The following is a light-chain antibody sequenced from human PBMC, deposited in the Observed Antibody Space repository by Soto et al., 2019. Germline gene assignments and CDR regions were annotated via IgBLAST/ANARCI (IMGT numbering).Light chain of an antibody. CDR3: QQYNNWWT. CDR1: QSISNN. CDR2: GAS. Sequence: EIVMTQSPATLSVSPGERATLSCRASQSISNNLAGYHQRPGQAPSLLIYGASTRATGTPARFRGSGSGTEFTLTLRGLQSEDFAVYYCQQYNNWWTFGQGTRVEIK. V-gene: IGKV3-15*01. J-gene: IGKJ1*01.